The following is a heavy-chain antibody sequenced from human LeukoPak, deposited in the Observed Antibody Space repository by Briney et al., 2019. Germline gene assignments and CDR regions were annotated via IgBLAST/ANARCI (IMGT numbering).Heavy chain of an antibody. V-gene: IGHV3-53*01. CDR1: GFTVSSNY. Sequence: GGSLRLSCAASGFTVSSNYMSWVRQAPGKGLEWVSVIYSGGSTYYADSVKGRLTISRDNSKNTLYLQMNSLRAEDTAVYYCASSYCSSTSCYLGFDYWGQGTLVTVSS. D-gene: IGHD2-2*01. J-gene: IGHJ4*02. CDR2: IYSGGST. CDR3: ASSYCSSTSCYLGFDY.